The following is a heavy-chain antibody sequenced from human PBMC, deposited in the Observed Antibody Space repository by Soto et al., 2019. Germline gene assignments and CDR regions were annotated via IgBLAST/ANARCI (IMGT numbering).Heavy chain of an antibody. J-gene: IGHJ4*02. V-gene: IGHV1-18*01. CDR1: GYTFTSYG. CDR2: ISAYNGNT. CDR3: ARDVLGYCSSTSCSCMFAY. Sequence: ASVKVSCKASGYTFTSYGISWVRQAPGQGLEWMGWISAYNGNTNYAQKLQGRVTMTTDTSTSTAYMELRSLRSDDTAVYYCARDVLGYCSSTSCSCMFAYWGQGTLVTVSP. D-gene: IGHD2-2*01.